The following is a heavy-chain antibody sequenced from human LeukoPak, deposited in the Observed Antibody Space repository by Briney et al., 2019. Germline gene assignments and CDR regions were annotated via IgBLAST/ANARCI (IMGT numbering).Heavy chain of an antibody. Sequence: ASVKVSCKASGYTFTSYGISWVRQAPGQGLEWMGWISAYNGNTNYAQKLQGRVTMTTDTSTSTAYMELRSLKSDDTAVYCCARDWGTGGTYYDYVWGSYRYYFDYWGQGTLVTVSS. V-gene: IGHV1-18*01. CDR2: ISAYNGNT. CDR3: ARDWGTGGTYYDYVWGSYRYYFDY. J-gene: IGHJ4*02. D-gene: IGHD3-16*02. CDR1: GYTFTSYG.